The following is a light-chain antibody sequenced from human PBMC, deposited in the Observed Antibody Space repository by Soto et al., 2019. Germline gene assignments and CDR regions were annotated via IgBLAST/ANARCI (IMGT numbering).Light chain of an antibody. CDR3: QQYGSTHRT. CDR1: QSVSSSY. V-gene: IGKV3-20*01. Sequence: EIVLTQSPGTLSSSPGERATLSCRASQSVSSSYLGWYQQQPGQATRLLIYGASSRVTGIPERCSGSGSGTDFTLPISRMEPEDFAVYYCQQYGSTHRTFGQGTKVEIK. J-gene: IGKJ1*01. CDR2: GAS.